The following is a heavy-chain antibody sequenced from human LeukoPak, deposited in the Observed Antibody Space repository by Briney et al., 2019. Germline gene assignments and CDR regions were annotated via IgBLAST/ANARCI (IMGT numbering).Heavy chain of an antibody. CDR2: IYHSGST. Sequence: PSETLSLTCTVSGGSISNYYWRWLRQPPGKGLEYIGFIYHSGSTNYNPSLKSRVTMSVDKSKNQFSLRLSSVTAADTAIYFCARSTQDSSTSFDYWGQGTLVTVSS. CDR3: ARSTQDSSTSFDY. D-gene: IGHD6-6*01. V-gene: IGHV4-59*01. CDR1: GGSISNYY. J-gene: IGHJ4*02.